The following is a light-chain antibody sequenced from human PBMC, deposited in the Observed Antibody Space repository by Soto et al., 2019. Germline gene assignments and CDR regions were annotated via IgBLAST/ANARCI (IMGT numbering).Light chain of an antibody. V-gene: IGLV3-1*01. CDR2: QDS. Sequence: SYELTQSPSVSVSPGQTASITCSGDKLGDKYACWYQQKPGQSPVLVIYQDSKRPSGIPERFSGSNSGNTATLTISGTQAMDEADYYCQVWDSSTVWVFGGGTKVTVL. J-gene: IGLJ3*02. CDR1: KLGDKY. CDR3: QVWDSSTVWV.